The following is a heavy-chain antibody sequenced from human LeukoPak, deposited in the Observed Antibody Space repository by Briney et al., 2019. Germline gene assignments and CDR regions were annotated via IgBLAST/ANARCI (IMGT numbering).Heavy chain of an antibody. CDR3: ARGGYSHNMDV. Sequence: QSGGSLRLSCAASGFTFSDYYMSWIRQAPGKGLEWVSRINNDGSDTIFADSVRGRLTTSRDNSKNTLYLQMNSLRAEDTAVYYCARGGYSHNMDVWGKGTTVTVSS. D-gene: IGHD5-18*01. J-gene: IGHJ6*03. CDR2: INNDGSDT. CDR1: GFTFSDYY. V-gene: IGHV3-74*01.